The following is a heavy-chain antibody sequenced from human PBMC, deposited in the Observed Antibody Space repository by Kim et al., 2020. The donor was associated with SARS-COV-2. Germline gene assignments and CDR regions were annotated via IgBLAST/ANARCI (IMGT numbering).Heavy chain of an antibody. CDR3: AKGHITARQSWDY. D-gene: IGHD6-6*01. Sequence: GVSLRLSCAVSGVTFDTYAMSWVRQAPGKGLEWVSGISYHGRDTDYADSVKGRFTISRDNSKNTLYLQMNSLRAEDTAVYFCAKGHITARQSWDYWGQGTLVTVSS. J-gene: IGHJ4*02. CDR1: GVTFDTYA. V-gene: IGHV3-23*01. CDR2: ISYHGRDT.